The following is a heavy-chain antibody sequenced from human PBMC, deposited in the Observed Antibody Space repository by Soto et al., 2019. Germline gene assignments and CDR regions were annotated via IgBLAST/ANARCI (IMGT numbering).Heavy chain of an antibody. D-gene: IGHD6-13*01. CDR3: ARAGPSRKAAAGFPRGYMDV. CDR1: GGSFSGYY. CDR2: INHSGST. V-gene: IGHV4-34*01. Sequence: SETLSLTCAVYGGSFSGYYWSWIRQPPGKGLEWIGEINHSGSTNYNPSLKSRVTISVDTSKNQFSLKLSSVTAADTAVYYCARAGPSRKAAAGFPRGYMDVWGKGTTVTVSS. J-gene: IGHJ6*03.